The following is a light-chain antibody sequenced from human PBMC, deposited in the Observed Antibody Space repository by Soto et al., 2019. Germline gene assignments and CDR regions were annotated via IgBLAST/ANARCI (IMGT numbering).Light chain of an antibody. CDR2: EVS. Sequence: QSALTQPPSASGSPGQSVTLSCTGTTSDVGGYNFVSWYQQHPGKAPKLIIYEVSKRPSGVPDRFAGSKSGNTASLTVSGLQAEDEADSYCSSYAGSDNLVFGGGTQLTVL. J-gene: IGLJ2*01. CDR3: SSYAGSDNLV. CDR1: TSDVGGYNF. V-gene: IGLV2-8*01.